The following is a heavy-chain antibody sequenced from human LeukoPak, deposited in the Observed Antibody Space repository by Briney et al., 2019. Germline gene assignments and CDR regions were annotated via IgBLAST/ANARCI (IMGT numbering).Heavy chain of an antibody. CDR1: GFTFSSYA. CDR2: ISYDGSNK. Sequence: GGSLRLSCAASGFTFSSYAMHWVRQAPGKGLEWVAVISYDGSNKYYADSVKGRFTISRDNSKNTLYLQMNSLRAEDTAVYYCARDFRNIGSSWYYFDYWGQGTLVTVSS. J-gene: IGHJ4*02. D-gene: IGHD6-13*01. CDR3: ARDFRNIGSSWYYFDY. V-gene: IGHV3-30-3*01.